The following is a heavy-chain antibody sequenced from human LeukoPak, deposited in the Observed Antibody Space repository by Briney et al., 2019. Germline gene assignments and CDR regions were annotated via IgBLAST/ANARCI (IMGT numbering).Heavy chain of an antibody. CDR1: GGIFSSYA. J-gene: IGHJ4*02. V-gene: IGHV1-69*06. CDR2: IIPIFGSA. Sequence: ASVKVSCKASGGIFSSYAINWVRQAPGQGLEWMGRIIPIFGSANYAQKFQGRVTITADKSTRTAYMELSSLRSEDTALYYCAKGSRLREGGSYRFWGQGTLVTVSS. CDR3: AKGSRLREGGSYRF. D-gene: IGHD3-16*02.